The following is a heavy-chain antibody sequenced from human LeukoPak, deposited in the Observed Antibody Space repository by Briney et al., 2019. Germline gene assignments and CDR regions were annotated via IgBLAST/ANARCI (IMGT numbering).Heavy chain of an antibody. Sequence: ASVKVSCKASGGTFSSYAISWVRQAPGQGLEWMGGIIPIFGTANYAQKFQGRVTLTADESTSTAYMELSSLRSEDTAVYYCARGSTRIAAAGTSGYCYYGMDVWGQGTTVTVSS. J-gene: IGHJ6*02. V-gene: IGHV1-69*13. CDR1: GGTFSSYA. D-gene: IGHD6-13*01. CDR3: ARGSTRIAAAGTSGYCYYGMDV. CDR2: IIPIFGTA.